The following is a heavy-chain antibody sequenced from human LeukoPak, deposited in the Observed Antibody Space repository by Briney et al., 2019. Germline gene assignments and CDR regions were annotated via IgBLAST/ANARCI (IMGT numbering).Heavy chain of an antibody. J-gene: IGHJ4*02. D-gene: IGHD3-10*01. Sequence: GGSLRLSCAASGFTFSSYWMSWVRQAPGKGLEWVANIKQDGREKYYVDSVKGRFTISRDNAKNSLYLQMNSLRAEDTAVYYCARVVRGVISPKYYFEYWGQGTLVTVSS. CDR3: ARVVRGVISPKYYFEY. CDR1: GFTFSSYW. V-gene: IGHV3-7*01. CDR2: IKQDGREK.